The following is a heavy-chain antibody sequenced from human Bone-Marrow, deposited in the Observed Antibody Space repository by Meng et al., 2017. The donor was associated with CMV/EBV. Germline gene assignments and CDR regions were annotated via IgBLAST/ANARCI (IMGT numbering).Heavy chain of an antibody. V-gene: IGHV3-21*01. D-gene: IGHD3-3*01. J-gene: IGHJ3*02. CDR3: ARAKPLITIFGVVIDAFDI. Sequence: GSLKISCAASGFTFSSYSMNWVRQAPGKGLEWVSSISSSSSYIYYADSVKGRFTISRDNAKNSLYLQMNSLRAEDTAVYYCARAKPLITIFGVVIDAFDIWGQGTMVTVSS. CDR1: GFTFSSYS. CDR2: ISSSSSYI.